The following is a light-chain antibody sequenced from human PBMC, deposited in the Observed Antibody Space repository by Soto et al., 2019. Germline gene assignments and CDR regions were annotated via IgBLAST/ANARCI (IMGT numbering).Light chain of an antibody. J-gene: IGKJ5*01. V-gene: IGKV3-11*01. CDR2: DAS. Sequence: EIVLTQSPATLSLSPGEIATLSCRASQSISNYLAWYQHKPGQAPRLLIYDASNRATATPPRFSGSGSGTDFTLTISSLEPEDFAVYYCQQRSAGVTFGQGTRLEIK. CDR3: QQRSAGVT. CDR1: QSISNY.